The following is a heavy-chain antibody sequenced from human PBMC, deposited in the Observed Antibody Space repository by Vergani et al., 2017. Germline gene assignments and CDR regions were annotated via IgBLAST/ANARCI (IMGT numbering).Heavy chain of an antibody. D-gene: IGHD4-23*01. V-gene: IGHV4-38-2*01. J-gene: IGHJ4*02. CDR2: IYHSGST. CDR1: GYSISSGYY. Sequence: QLQLQESGSGLVKPSETLSLTCAVSGYSISSGYYWGWIRQPPGKGLEWIGSIYHSGSTYYNPSLKSRVTISVDTSKNQFSLKLSSVTAADTAVYYCAGTRVYGGAYYFDYWGQGTLVTVSS. CDR3: AGTRVYGGAYYFDY.